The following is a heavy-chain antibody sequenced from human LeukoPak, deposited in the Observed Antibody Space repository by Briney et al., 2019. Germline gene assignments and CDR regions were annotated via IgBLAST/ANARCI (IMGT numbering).Heavy chain of an antibody. CDR1: GGSFSGYY. CDR3: ARFGYCSSTSCYGPYYPMDV. Sequence: PSETLSLTCAVYGGSFSGYYWSWIRQPPGKGLEWIGEINHSGSTSYNPSLKSRVTISVDTSKNQFSLKLSSVTAADTAVYYCARFGYCSSTSCYGPYYPMDVWGKGTTVTVSS. V-gene: IGHV4-34*01. J-gene: IGHJ6*04. D-gene: IGHD2-2*01. CDR2: INHSGST.